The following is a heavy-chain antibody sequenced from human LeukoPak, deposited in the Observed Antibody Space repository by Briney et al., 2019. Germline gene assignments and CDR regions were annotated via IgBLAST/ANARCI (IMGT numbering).Heavy chain of an antibody. Sequence: ASVKVSCKASGYTFTGYYMHWVRQAPGQGLEWMGWINPNSGGTNYAQKLQGRVTMTTDTSTSTAYMELRSLRSDDTAVYCCAREWLQSSYNWFDPWGQGTLVTVSS. CDR1: GYTFTGYY. D-gene: IGHD5-24*01. CDR3: AREWLQSSYNWFDP. V-gene: IGHV1-2*02. J-gene: IGHJ5*02. CDR2: INPNSGGT.